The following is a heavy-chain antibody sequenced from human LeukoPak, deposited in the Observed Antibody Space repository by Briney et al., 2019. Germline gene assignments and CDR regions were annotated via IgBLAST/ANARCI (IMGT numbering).Heavy chain of an antibody. J-gene: IGHJ5*02. Sequence: SGPTLVNPTQTLTLTCTFSACALSTRGGGVGWIRQPPGKGLEWLALIDWNDDKRYSPSLKSRLTITKDTSKNQVVLTMTNMDPVDTATYYCAHRRGYDFWSGYFNNWFDLWGQGTLVTVSS. D-gene: IGHD3-3*01. CDR1: ACALSTRGGG. V-gene: IGHV2-5*01. CDR3: AHRRGYDFWSGYFNNWFDL. CDR2: IDWNDDK.